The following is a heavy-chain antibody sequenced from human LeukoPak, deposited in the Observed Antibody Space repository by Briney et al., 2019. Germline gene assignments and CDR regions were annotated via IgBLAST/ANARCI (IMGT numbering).Heavy chain of an antibody. Sequence: SDTLSLTCTVSGGSITSYYWSWIRQPPGKGLEWMGYMYYTGSTNYNPSLKSRVTISEDTSKNQFSLRLSSVTAADTAVYYCARRDGSGYYGYYFDHWGQGTLVTVSS. CDR2: MYYTGST. J-gene: IGHJ4*02. CDR1: GGSITSYY. CDR3: ARRDGSGYYGYYFDH. V-gene: IGHV4-59*07. D-gene: IGHD3-22*01.